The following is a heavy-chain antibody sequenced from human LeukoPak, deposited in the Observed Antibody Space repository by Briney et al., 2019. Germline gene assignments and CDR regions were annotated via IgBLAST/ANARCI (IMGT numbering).Heavy chain of an antibody. V-gene: IGHV3-66*01. CDR3: ARDRGYSRSWSDY. D-gene: IGHD6-13*01. CDR1: GFTVSSNY. J-gene: IGHJ4*02. CDR2: IYSGGST. Sequence: GGSLRLSCAASGFTVSSNYMSWVRQAPGKWLEWVSAIYSGGSTYYADSVKGRFTISRYKSKNTLYLQMNSLRAEDTAVYYCARDRGYSRSWSDYWGQGTLITVSS.